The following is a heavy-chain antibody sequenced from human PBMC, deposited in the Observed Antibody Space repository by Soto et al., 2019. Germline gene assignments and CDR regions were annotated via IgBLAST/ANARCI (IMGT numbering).Heavy chain of an antibody. Sequence: GSLRLSCAASGFTFSDYYMSWIRQAPGKGLEWVSYISSSSSYTNYTDSVKGRFTISRDNAKNSLYLQMNSLRAEDTAVYYCARSIAAAGRRFDPWGRGTLVTVSS. CDR1: GFTFSDYY. CDR3: ARSIAAAGRRFDP. V-gene: IGHV3-11*06. CDR2: ISSSSSYT. D-gene: IGHD6-13*01. J-gene: IGHJ5*02.